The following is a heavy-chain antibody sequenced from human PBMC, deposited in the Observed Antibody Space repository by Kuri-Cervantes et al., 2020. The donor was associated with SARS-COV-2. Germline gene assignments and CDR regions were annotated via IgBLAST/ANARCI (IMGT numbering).Heavy chain of an antibody. CDR1: GFTFSNYS. D-gene: IGHD3-9*01. Sequence: GESLKISCAASGFTFSNYSMNWVRQAPGKGLEWVSYISSSSSTTYYADSVKGRFTISRDNAKNSLYLQMNSLRDEDTAVYYCARQYYDILTGYYLYGMDVWGQGTTVTVSS. J-gene: IGHJ6*02. CDR3: ARQYYDILTGYYLYGMDV. CDR2: ISSSSSTT. V-gene: IGHV3-48*02.